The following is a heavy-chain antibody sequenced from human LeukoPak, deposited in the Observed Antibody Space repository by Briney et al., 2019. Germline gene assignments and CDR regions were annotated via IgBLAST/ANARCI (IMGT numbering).Heavy chain of an antibody. CDR2: IYHSGST. V-gene: IGHV4-38-2*02. Sequence: PSGTLSLTCTVSGYSISSGYYWGWIRQPPGKGLEWIGSIYHSGSTHYNPSIKSRVTISVDTSKNQFSLKLTSVTAADTAVYYCARGGYSGYDSRRVLGEFDPWGQGTLVTVSS. CDR1: GYSISSGYY. J-gene: IGHJ5*02. D-gene: IGHD5-12*01. CDR3: ARGGYSGYDSRRVLGEFDP.